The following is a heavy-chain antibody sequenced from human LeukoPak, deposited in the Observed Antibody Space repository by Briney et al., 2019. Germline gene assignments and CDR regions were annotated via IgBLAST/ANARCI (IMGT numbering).Heavy chain of an antibody. CDR3: ARTYYYDSSGYYYEDS. J-gene: IGHJ4*02. CDR2: INHSGST. D-gene: IGHD3-22*01. Sequence: SETLSLTCAVYGGSFSGYYWSWIRQPPGKGLEWIGEINHSGSTNYNPSLKSRVTISVDPSKNQFSLKLSSVTAADTAVYYCARTYYYDSSGYYYEDSWGQGTLVTVSS. CDR1: GGSFSGYY. V-gene: IGHV4-34*01.